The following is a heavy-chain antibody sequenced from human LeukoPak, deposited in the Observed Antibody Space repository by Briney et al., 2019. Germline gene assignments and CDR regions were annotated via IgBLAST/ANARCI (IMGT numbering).Heavy chain of an antibody. D-gene: IGHD5-18*01. CDR2: IYYSGST. V-gene: IGHV4-59*01. CDR3: ARARSVATARRYNWFDP. Sequence: SETLSLTCTVSGGSISSYYWGWIRQPPGKGLEWIGYIYYSGSTNYNPSLKSRVTISVDTSKNQFSLKLSSVTAADTAVYYCARARSVATARRYNWFDPWGQGTLVTVSS. J-gene: IGHJ5*02. CDR1: GGSISSYY.